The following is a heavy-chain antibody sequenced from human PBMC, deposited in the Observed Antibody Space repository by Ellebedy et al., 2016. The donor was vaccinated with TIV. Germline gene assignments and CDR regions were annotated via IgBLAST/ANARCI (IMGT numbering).Heavy chain of an antibody. V-gene: IGHV4-34*01. J-gene: IGHJ4*02. D-gene: IGHD3-10*01. CDR1: GGSFSGYY. CDR2: INHSGST. CDR3: ARGGNYYGSGSYYLFDY. Sequence: MPSETLSLTCAVYGGSFSGYYWSWIRQPPGKGLEWIGEINHSGSTNYNPSLKSRVTISVDTSKNQFSLKLSSVTAADTAVYYCARGGNYYGSGSYYLFDYWGQGTLVTVSS.